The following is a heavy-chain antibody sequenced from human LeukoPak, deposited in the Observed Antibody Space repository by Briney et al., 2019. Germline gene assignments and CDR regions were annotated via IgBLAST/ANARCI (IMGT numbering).Heavy chain of an antibody. CDR1: GFTFSSYE. V-gene: IGHV3-48*03. J-gene: IGHJ4*02. Sequence: GGSLRLSCVASGFTFSSYEMNWVRQAPGKGLEWVSYISSSGSTIYYADSVKGRFTISRDNAKNSLYLQMNSLRAEDTAVYYCAREYCSSTSCYPMDYWGQGTLVTVSS. CDR2: ISSSGSTI. D-gene: IGHD2-2*01. CDR3: AREYCSSTSCYPMDY.